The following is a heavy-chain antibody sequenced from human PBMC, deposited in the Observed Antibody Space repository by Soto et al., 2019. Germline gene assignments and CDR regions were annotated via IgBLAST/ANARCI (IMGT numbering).Heavy chain of an antibody. V-gene: IGHV3-30*18. CDR1: GFTFSSYG. D-gene: IGHD4-17*01. CDR3: ANGRNTVKAWYFDR. J-gene: IGHJ2*01. Sequence: QVQLVESGGGVVQPGRSLRLSCAASGFTFSSYGMHWVRQAPGKGLEWVAVISYDGSNKYYADSGKGRFTISRDNXXTTRYLQMNSLRAGDTAVYYCANGRNTVKAWYFDRWGRGTLVTVSS. CDR2: ISYDGSNK.